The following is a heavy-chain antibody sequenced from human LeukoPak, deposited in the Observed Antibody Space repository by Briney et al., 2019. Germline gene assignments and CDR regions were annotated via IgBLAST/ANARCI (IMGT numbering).Heavy chain of an antibody. J-gene: IGHJ4*02. V-gene: IGHV3-74*01. Sequence: PGGSLRPSCAASGFTFNRYWMHWVRQVPGKGLVWVSRINSDGSSTTYADSVKGRFTITRDNARNTLYLQMNSLRAEDTAVYYCARGRGTIYMFDYWGQGTLVTVSS. CDR3: ARGRGTIYMFDY. CDR1: GFTFNRYW. D-gene: IGHD2/OR15-2a*01. CDR2: INSDGSST.